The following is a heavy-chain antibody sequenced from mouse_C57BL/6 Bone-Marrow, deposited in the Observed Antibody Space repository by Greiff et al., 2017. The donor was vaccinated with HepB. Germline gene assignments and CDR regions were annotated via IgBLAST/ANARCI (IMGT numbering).Heavy chain of an antibody. V-gene: IGHV1-59*01. Sequence: QVQLQQSGAELVRPGTSVKLSCKASGYTFTSYWMHWVKQRPGQGLEWIGVIDPSDSYTNYNQKFKGKATLTVDTSSSTAYMQLSSLTSEDSAVYYCARGGYYGLDYWGQGTTLTVSS. CDR3: ARGGYYGLDY. CDR1: GYTFTSYW. J-gene: IGHJ2*01. D-gene: IGHD1-1*01. CDR2: IDPSDSYT.